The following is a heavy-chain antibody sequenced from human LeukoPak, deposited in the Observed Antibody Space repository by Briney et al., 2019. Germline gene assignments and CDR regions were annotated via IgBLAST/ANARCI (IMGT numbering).Heavy chain of an antibody. Sequence: GGSLTLSCAASGFTVTSNYMSWVRQAPGKGLEWVSIIYSGGGAYYADSVKGRFTISRDNSRNTLFLQMNSLRAEDTAMYYCARVFPTNWFDPWGQGTLVGFSS. CDR3: ARVFPTNWFDP. D-gene: IGHD3-10*02. V-gene: IGHV3-66*01. J-gene: IGHJ5*02. CDR1: GFTVTSNY. CDR2: IYSGGGA.